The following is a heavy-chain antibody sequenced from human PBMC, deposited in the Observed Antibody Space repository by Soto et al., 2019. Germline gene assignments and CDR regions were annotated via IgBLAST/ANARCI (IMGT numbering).Heavy chain of an antibody. CDR3: ARPPNWGGYGFDI. Sequence: PSETLSLTCSVSGDSIMNYYWSWIRQPPGKGLDWIGYIYYSGSTSYNPSLRSRVTVSVDTSKNQFSLKLSSVTAADTAVYYCARPPNWGGYGFDIWDEGTMVTVSS. CDR2: IYYSGST. CDR1: GDSIMNYY. D-gene: IGHD3-16*01. V-gene: IGHV4-59*13. J-gene: IGHJ3*02.